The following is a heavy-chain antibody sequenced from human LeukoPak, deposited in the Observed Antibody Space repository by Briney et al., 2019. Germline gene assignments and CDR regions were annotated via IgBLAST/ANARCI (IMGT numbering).Heavy chain of an antibody. D-gene: IGHD5-12*01. J-gene: IGHJ5*02. V-gene: IGHV4-38-2*02. Sequence: NPSETLSLTCTVSGYSISSGYCWGWIRQPPGKGLEWIGSIYHSGSTYYNPSLKSRVTISVDTSKNQFSLKLSSVTAADTAVYYCARVQRGHSGRATPQNNWFDPWGQGTLVTVSS. CDR2: IYHSGST. CDR1: GYSISSGYC. CDR3: ARVQRGHSGRATPQNNWFDP.